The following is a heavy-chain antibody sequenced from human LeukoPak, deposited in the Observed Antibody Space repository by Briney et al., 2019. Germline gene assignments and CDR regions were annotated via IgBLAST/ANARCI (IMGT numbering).Heavy chain of an antibody. D-gene: IGHD1-26*01. CDR3: ARDQLEWELNGRYDYYYYYMDV. Sequence: ASVKVSCKASGYTFTGYYMHWVRQAPGQGLEWMGWINPNSGGTNYAQKFQGGVTMTRDTSISTAYMELSRLRSDDTAVYYCARDQLEWELNGRYDYYYYYMDVWGKGTTVTVSS. J-gene: IGHJ6*03. V-gene: IGHV1-2*02. CDR1: GYTFTGYY. CDR2: INPNSGGT.